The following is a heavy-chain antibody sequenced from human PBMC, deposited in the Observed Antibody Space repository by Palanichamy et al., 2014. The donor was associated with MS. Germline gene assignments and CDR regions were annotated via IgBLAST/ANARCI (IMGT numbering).Heavy chain of an antibody. V-gene: IGHV1-46*01. Sequence: QVHLVQSEAEVKKPGASMKVSCKASAYTFTSFYIHWVRQAPGQGLEWMGIINSSGGDTNYAQKFQGRVTMTRDTSTSTVYMELSSLKSEDTAVYYCARDGRPRGYYDSSGFYSWAFDIWGQGTMVTVSS. D-gene: IGHD3-22*01. CDR1: AYTFTSFY. J-gene: IGHJ3*02. CDR2: INSSGGDT. CDR3: ARDGRPRGYYDSSGFYSWAFDI.